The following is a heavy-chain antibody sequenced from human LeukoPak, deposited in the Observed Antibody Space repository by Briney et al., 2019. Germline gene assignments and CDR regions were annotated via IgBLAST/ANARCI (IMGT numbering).Heavy chain of an antibody. Sequence: SGGSLRLSCAASGFTVSSNYMSWVRQAPGKGLEWISYISRSSSTVHYADSVKGRFTISRDNAKNSLYLQMNSLRAEDTAVYYCASNDYDFWSGFSAPGHDWGQGTLVTVSS. V-gene: IGHV3-48*01. J-gene: IGHJ4*02. D-gene: IGHD3-3*01. CDR3: ASNDYDFWSGFSAPGHD. CDR2: ISRSSSTV. CDR1: GFTVSSNY.